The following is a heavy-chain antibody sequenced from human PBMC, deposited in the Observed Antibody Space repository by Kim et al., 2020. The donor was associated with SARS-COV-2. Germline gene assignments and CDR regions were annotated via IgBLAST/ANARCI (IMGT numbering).Heavy chain of an antibody. CDR3: ARGSSRGDY. Sequence: GGSLRLSCAASGFTFSSYWMLWVRQAPGKGLVWVSRINSDGSTRNYADSVKGRFTISRDDAKNTLYLQMNSLRADDTAVYYCARGSSRGDYWGQGTQVTVSS. D-gene: IGHD3-10*01. CDR1: GFTFSSYW. J-gene: IGHJ4*02. CDR2: INSDGSTR. V-gene: IGHV3-74*01.